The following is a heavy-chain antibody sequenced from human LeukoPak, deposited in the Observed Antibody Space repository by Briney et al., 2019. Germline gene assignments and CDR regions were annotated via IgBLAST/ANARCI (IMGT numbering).Heavy chain of an antibody. J-gene: IGHJ4*02. CDR2: IIRIFGTA. V-gene: IGHV1-69*13. Sequence: ASVKVSCKASGGTFSSYAISWVRQAPGQGLEWMGGIIRIFGTANYAQKFQGRVTITADESTSTAYMELSSLRSEDTAVYYCARSPSRYYFDYWGQGTLVTVSS. CDR1: GGTFSSYA. CDR3: ARSPSRYYFDY. D-gene: IGHD4-17*01.